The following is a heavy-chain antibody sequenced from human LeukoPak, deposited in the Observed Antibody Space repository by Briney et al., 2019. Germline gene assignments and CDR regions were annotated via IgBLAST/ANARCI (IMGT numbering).Heavy chain of an antibody. CDR3: AKYSSRYFDY. Sequence: GGSLRLSCAASGLTFSSYAMGWVRQAPGKGLEWVSTISSGGGNTYYADSVKGRFTVSRDNPKNTLSLQMNSLRAEDTAIYYCAKYSSRYFDYWGQGTLVTVSS. CDR2: ISSGGGNT. CDR1: GLTFSSYA. D-gene: IGHD6-13*01. J-gene: IGHJ4*02. V-gene: IGHV3-23*01.